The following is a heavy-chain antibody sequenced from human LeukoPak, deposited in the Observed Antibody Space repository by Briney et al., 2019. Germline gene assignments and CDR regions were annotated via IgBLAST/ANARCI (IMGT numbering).Heavy chain of an antibody. V-gene: IGHV3-74*01. CDR2: ISSDGSST. J-gene: IGHJ4*02. CDR1: GFTFSNYA. Sequence: GGSLRLSCAASGFTFSNYAMHWVRQAPGKGLVWVSRISSDGSSTSYADSVKGRFTISRDNAKNTLYLQMNSLRAEDTAVYYCARDRLDYYGSGSYRAESDYWGQGTLVTVSS. CDR3: ARDRLDYYGSGSYRAESDY. D-gene: IGHD3-10*01.